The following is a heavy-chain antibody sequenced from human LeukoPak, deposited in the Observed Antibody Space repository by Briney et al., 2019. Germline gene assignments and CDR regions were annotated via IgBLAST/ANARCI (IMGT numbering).Heavy chain of an antibody. CDR3: AKVESSGYYSYYYYGMDV. J-gene: IGHJ6*02. V-gene: IGHV3-11*01. Sequence: GGSLRLSCAASGFTFSDLYMSWIRQAPGKGLEWVSYLSRSGSITYYADSVKGRFTISRDNSKNTLYLQMNSLRAEDTAVYYCAKVESSGYYSYYYYGMDVWGQGTTVTVSS. CDR1: GFTFSDLY. CDR2: LSRSGSIT. D-gene: IGHD3-22*01.